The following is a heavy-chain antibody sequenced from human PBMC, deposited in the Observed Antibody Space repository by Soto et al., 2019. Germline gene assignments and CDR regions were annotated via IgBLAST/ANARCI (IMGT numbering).Heavy chain of an antibody. D-gene: IGHD2-21*01. J-gene: IGHJ4*02. CDR3: AKHFGGFQGHFDY. CDR2: ITGSGGTT. CDR1: GFMFSRYA. V-gene: IGHV3-23*01. Sequence: GGSLRLSCTASGASGFMFSRYAMGWVRQAPGKGLEWVSSITGSGGTTYYADFVKGRFSMSRDNAKNTIYLQMSSLRAEDSALYYCAKHFGGFQGHFDYWGKGSQVTVSS.